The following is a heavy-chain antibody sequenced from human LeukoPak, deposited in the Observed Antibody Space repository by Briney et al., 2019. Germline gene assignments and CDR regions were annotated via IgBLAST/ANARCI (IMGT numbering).Heavy chain of an antibody. J-gene: IGHJ4*02. CDR3: ARDRAILNITPITIDY. D-gene: IGHD1-14*01. V-gene: IGHV1-69*04. CDR2: IIPILGIA. CDR1: GGTFSSYA. Sequence: SVKVSCKASGGTFSSYAISWVRRAPGQGLEWMGRIIPILGIANYAQKFQGRVTITADKSTSTAYMELSSLRSEDTAVYYCARDRAILNITPITIDYWGQGTLVTVSS.